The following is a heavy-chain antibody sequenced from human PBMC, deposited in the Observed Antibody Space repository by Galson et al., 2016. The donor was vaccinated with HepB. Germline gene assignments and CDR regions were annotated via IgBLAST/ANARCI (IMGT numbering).Heavy chain of an antibody. CDR3: ARGRWELLSWFDP. J-gene: IGHJ5*02. CDR1: GGTLSSDA. V-gene: IGHV1-69*13. CDR2: IIPIFGTP. Sequence: SVKVSCKASGGTLSSDAISWVRQAPGQGLEWMGGIIPIFGTPNYAQKFQGRLTITADESTSTAYMELISLRSEDTAVYYCARGRWELLSWFDPWGQGTLVTVSS. D-gene: IGHD2-15*01.